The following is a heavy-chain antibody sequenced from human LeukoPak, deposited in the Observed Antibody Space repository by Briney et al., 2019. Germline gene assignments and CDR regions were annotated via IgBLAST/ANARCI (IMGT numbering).Heavy chain of an antibody. CDR1: EFTFSSYG. Sequence: PGGSLRLSCAASEFTFSSYGMHWVRQAPGKGLEWVAFIRYDGSNKYYADSVKGRFTISRDNSKNTLYLQMNSLRAEDTAVYYCAKARWELGIFDAFDIWGQGTMVTVSS. D-gene: IGHD7-27*01. CDR3: AKARWELGIFDAFDI. V-gene: IGHV3-30*02. J-gene: IGHJ3*02. CDR2: IRYDGSNK.